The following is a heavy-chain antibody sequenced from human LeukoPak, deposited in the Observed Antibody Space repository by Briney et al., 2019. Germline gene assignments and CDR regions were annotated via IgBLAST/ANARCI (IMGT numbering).Heavy chain of an antibody. CDR3: ARESYDSSGYFSPLVDY. Sequence: GASVKVSCKASGYTFTGYFMHWVRQAPGQGLEWMGRINPNSGGTNYAQKFQGRVTMTRDTSISTAYMELSRLRSDDTAVYYCARESYDSSGYFSPLVDYWGQGTLVTVSS. J-gene: IGHJ4*02. CDR2: INPNSGGT. V-gene: IGHV1-2*06. CDR1: GYTFTGYF. D-gene: IGHD3-22*01.